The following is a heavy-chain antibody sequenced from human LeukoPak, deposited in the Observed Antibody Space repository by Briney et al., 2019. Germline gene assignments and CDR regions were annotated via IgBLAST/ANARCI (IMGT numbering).Heavy chain of an antibody. D-gene: IGHD4-17*01. Sequence: GGSLRLSCAASGFTVSSNYMSWVRQAPGKGLEWVSVIYSGGSTYYADSVKGRFTISRDNSKNTLYLQMNGLRAEDTAVYYCARSYGDRLPYYYGMDVWGQGTTVTVSS. CDR1: GFTVSSNY. V-gene: IGHV3-53*01. CDR3: ARSYGDRLPYYYGMDV. CDR2: IYSGGST. J-gene: IGHJ6*02.